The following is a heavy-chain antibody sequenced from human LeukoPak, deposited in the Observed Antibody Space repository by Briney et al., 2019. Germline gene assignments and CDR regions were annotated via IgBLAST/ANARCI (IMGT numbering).Heavy chain of an antibody. CDR3: ARVANGERYYYYYYYMDV. CDR2: IKQDGSEK. Sequence: PGGSLRLSCAASGFTLSSYWMSWVRQAPGKGLEWVANIKQDGSEKYYVDSVKGRFTISRDNAKNSLYLQMNSLRAEDTAVYYCARVANGERYYYYYYYMDVWGKGTTVTISS. V-gene: IGHV3-7*03. CDR1: GFTLSSYW. D-gene: IGHD1-1*01. J-gene: IGHJ6*03.